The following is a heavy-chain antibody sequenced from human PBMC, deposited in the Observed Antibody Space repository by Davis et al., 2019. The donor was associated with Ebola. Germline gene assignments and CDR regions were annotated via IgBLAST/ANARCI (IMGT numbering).Heavy chain of an antibody. J-gene: IGHJ4*02. V-gene: IGHV4-61*01. D-gene: IGHD3-10*01. CDR2: IFYTGSA. CDR3: SERGSSV. Sequence: PGGSLRLSCTVSGDSISTGRYYWSWIRQPPGKRLEWIGSIFYTGSAYYNSSLASRATISVDTSKNQFSLKLTSVTAADTAMYYCSERGSSVWGQGALVTVSS. CDR1: GDSISTGRYY.